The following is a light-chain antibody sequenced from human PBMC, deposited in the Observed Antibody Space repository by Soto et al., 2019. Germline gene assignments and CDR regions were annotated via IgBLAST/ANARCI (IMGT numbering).Light chain of an antibody. J-gene: IGKJ2*01. Sequence: DIQMTQSPSSLSASVGDTVAITCRASQTITFYLNWYQQEPGKPPKLLIYGANTLQGGVPSRFSAGGSGIDFTLTINNLQPEDFATYYCQQTDTPPFTFGQGTKLQIK. V-gene: IGKV1-39*01. CDR2: GAN. CDR1: QTITFY. CDR3: QQTDTPPFT.